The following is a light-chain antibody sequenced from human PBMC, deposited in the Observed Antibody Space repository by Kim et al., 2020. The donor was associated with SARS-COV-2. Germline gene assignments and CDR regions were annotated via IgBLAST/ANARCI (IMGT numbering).Light chain of an antibody. V-gene: IGKV1-39*01. J-gene: IGKJ4*01. Sequence: DIQMTQSPSSLSASVGDRVTIICRASQTISNYLSWYQQNPGKAPKLLIYAASSLQSGVPSRFSGSGSGTDFTLTINSLQPEDFATYYCQQSYRTPRTFGGGTKVEI. CDR1: QTISNY. CDR3: QQSYRTPRT. CDR2: AAS.